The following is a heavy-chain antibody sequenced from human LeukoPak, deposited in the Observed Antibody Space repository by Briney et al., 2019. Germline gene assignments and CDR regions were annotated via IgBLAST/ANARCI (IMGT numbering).Heavy chain of an antibody. J-gene: IGHJ5*01. CDR2: IFYSGTT. D-gene: IGHD2-21*01. CDR3: ARQIAVVEPTDPNWFDS. V-gene: IGHV4-39*07. CDR1: GDSISSTSFY. Sequence: SETLSLTCSVSGDSISSTSFYWGWIRQPPGKGLEWIGSIFYSGTTYYTPSLKSRVTLSLDTSKNHFSLRLTSVTAADTAVYYCARQIAVVEPTDPNWFDSWGQGTLVTVSS.